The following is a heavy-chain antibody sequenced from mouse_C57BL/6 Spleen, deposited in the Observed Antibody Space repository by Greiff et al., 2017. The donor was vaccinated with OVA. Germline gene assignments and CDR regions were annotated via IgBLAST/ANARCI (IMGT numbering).Heavy chain of an antibody. Sequence: QVQLQQSGPELVKPGASVKISCKASGYAFSSSWMNWVKQRPGKGLEWIGRIYPGDGDTNYNGKFKGKATLTADKSSSKAYMQLSSLTSEDSAVYFCARDYYGRGYFDYWGQGTTLTVSS. CDR1: GYAFSSSW. CDR3: ARDYYGRGYFDY. V-gene: IGHV1-82*01. J-gene: IGHJ2*01. D-gene: IGHD1-1*01. CDR2: IYPGDGDT.